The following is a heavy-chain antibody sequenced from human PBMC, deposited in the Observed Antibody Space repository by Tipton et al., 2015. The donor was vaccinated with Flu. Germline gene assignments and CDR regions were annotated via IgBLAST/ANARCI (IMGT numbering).Heavy chain of an antibody. CDR2: IYHSGST. CDR1: GGSISSYY. Sequence: TLSLTCTVSGGSISSYYWSWIRQPPGKGLEWIGYIYHSGSTNYNPSLKSRVTISVDTSKNQFSLKLSSVTAADTAAYYCARELNYGMDVWGQGTTVTVSS. V-gene: IGHV4-59*01. J-gene: IGHJ6*02. CDR3: ARELNYGMDV.